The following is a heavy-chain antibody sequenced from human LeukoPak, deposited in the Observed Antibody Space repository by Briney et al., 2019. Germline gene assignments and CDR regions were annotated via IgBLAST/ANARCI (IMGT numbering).Heavy chain of an antibody. CDR1: GYSLTSYW. J-gene: IGHJ4*02. V-gene: IGHV5-51*01. CDR2: IYPDDSDT. D-gene: IGHD2-15*01. CDR3: ARSGCSGGSCLTNDFDY. Sequence: GESLKISCKGSGYSLTSYWIGWVRQMPGKGLEWMGIIYPDDSDTRYSPSFEGQVTISADESISTAYLQWSSLKASDTAMYYCARSGCSGGSCLTNDFDYWGQGTLVTVSS.